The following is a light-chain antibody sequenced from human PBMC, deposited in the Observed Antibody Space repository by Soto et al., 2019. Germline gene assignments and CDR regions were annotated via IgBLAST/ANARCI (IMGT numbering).Light chain of an antibody. Sequence: QSVLTQPPSVSAAPGQKVTISCSGSSSNIGNNYVSWYQQLPGTAPKLLIYDINKRPSGIPDRFSGSKSGTSATLDIAGLQTGDEADYYCGTWDSSLSAGVFGGGTKLTVL. CDR2: DIN. J-gene: IGLJ2*01. CDR1: SSNIGNNY. V-gene: IGLV1-51*01. CDR3: GTWDSSLSAGV.